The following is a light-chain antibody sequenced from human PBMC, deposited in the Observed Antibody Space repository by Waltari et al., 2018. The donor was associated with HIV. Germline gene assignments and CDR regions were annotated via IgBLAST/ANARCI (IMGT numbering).Light chain of an antibody. CDR3: SAWDDSLNAVL. V-gene: IGLV1-44*01. J-gene: IGLJ2*01. CDR1: SSNIGNSN. Sequence: QSVLTQPPSVSGTPGHRVTISCSGRSSNIGNSNANWYQHLPGTAPKLPIYSNNQRPSGVPDRFSGSKSGTSASLAISGLQSEDEADYYCSAWDDSLNAVLFGGGTKLTVL. CDR2: SNN.